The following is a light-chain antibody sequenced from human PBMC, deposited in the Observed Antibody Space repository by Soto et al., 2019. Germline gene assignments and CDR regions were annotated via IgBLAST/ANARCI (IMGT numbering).Light chain of an antibody. CDR1: SSNIGAGYD. J-gene: IGLJ1*01. V-gene: IGLV1-40*01. CDR3: QSYDSSLSGYV. CDR2: VNI. Sequence: LTQPPSVSGAPGQRVTISCTGSSSNIGAGYDVHWYQQLPGTAPKLLIYVNINRPSGVPDRFSGSKSGTSASLAITGLQAEDEADYYCQSYDSSLSGYVFGTGTKVTVL.